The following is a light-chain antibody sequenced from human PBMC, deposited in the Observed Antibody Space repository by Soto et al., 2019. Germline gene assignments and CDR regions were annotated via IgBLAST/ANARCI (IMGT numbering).Light chain of an antibody. CDR3: LQYGGWPLT. CDR1: QNVRKN. J-gene: IGKJ5*01. CDR2: GAS. Sequence: ETVMTQSPVALSVSPGERATLSCRARQNVRKNLAWYQQKPGQAPRLLIYGASTRATGIPAMFSGDGSGTEFTLTIDSLQSEDFVVYYCLQYGGWPLTFGQGTQLEIK. V-gene: IGKV3-15*01.